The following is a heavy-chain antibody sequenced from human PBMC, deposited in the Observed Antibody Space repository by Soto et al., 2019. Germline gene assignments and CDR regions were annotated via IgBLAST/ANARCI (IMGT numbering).Heavy chain of an antibody. V-gene: IGHV3-30*06. CDR3: ARWGTTGGFDL. J-gene: IGHJ4*02. CDR2: TSYDGNNK. D-gene: IGHD3-16*01. CDR1: GFRFKSFV. Sequence: QLHLVESGGGVVQPGTSLRPSCAASGFRFKSFVMHWVRQAPGKGLDWVAFTSYDGNNKDYGDSVKGRFTVSRDNSQNTLHLQMDFLRPEDTALYYCARWGTTGGFDLWGQGTLVSVSS.